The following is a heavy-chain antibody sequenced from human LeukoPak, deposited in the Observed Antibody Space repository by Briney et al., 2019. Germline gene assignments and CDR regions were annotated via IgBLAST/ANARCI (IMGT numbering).Heavy chain of an antibody. CDR3: ARDPGYCSGGSCYPTHFDY. CDR1: GGSFSGYY. V-gene: IGHV4-34*01. Sequence: SETLSLTCAVYGGSFSGYYWSWIRQPPGKGLEWIGEINHSGSTNYNPSLKSRVTISVDTSKNQLSLKLSSVTAADTAVYYCARDPGYCSGGSCYPTHFDYWGQGTLVTVSS. J-gene: IGHJ4*02. CDR2: INHSGST. D-gene: IGHD2-15*01.